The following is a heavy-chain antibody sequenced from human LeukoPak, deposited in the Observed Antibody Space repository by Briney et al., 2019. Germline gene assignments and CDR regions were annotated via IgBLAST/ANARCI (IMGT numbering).Heavy chain of an antibody. CDR1: GFTVRSNY. Sequence: GGSLRLSCAASGFTVRSNYMGWVRQAPGKGLEWVSVLYSGGSTYYPDSVKGRFTISRDNSQNTLYLQMDSLRAEDTAVYYCARLYDSSAYGAFDIWGQGTMVTVSS. CDR2: LYSGGST. J-gene: IGHJ3*02. D-gene: IGHD3-22*01. CDR3: ARLYDSSAYGAFDI. V-gene: IGHV3-66*02.